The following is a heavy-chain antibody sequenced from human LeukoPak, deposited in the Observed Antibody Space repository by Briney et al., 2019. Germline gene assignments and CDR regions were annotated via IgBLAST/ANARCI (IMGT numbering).Heavy chain of an antibody. Sequence: SETLSLTCTVSGGSISSYYWSWIRQPPGKGLEWIGYIYYSGSTNYNPSLKSRVTISVDKSKNQFSLKLSSVTAADTAVYYCACVVVGAIYYFDYWGQGTLVTVSS. J-gene: IGHJ4*02. CDR3: ACVVVGAIYYFDY. V-gene: IGHV4-59*03. D-gene: IGHD1-26*01. CDR2: IYYSGST. CDR1: GGSISSYY.